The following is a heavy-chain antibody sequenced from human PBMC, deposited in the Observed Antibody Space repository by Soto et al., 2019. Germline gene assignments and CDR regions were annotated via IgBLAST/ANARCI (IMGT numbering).Heavy chain of an antibody. CDR2: ISTYNGNT. J-gene: IGHJ6*02. CDR1: GYTFTTYD. V-gene: IGHV1-18*01. CDR3: ARDPYHVLMVNAPNLYGMDV. Sequence: QVQLVQSGAEVKKPGASVKVSCKASGYTFTTYDISWVRQAPGQGLEWMGRISTYNGNTNYPQSLQGRLTMTTDTSTTPACLELRSLSSDDTAVYYCARDPYHVLMVNAPNLYGMDVWGQGTTVTVSS. D-gene: IGHD2-8*01.